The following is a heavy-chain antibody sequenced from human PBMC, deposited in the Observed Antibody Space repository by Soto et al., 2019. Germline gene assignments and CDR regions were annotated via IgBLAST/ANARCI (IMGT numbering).Heavy chain of an antibody. D-gene: IGHD6-13*01. CDR1: GGSISSGGYS. J-gene: IGHJ6*02. CDR3: ARGYSSSWYDVSYYYYYGMDV. Sequence: SETLSLTCAGSGGSISSGGYSWSWIRQPPGKGLEWIGYIYHSGSTYYNPSLKSRVTISVDTSKNQFSLKLSSVTAADTAVYYCARGYSSSWYDVSYYYYYGMDVWGQGTTVTVSS. CDR2: IYHSGST. V-gene: IGHV4-30-2*01.